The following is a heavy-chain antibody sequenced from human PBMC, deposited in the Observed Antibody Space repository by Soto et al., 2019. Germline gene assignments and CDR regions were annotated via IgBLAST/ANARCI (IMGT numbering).Heavy chain of an antibody. J-gene: IGHJ1*01. CDR3: ARDAFRSAEAGRD. V-gene: IGHV3-21*01. CDR2: ISSSSSYI. CDR1: GFTFSSYS. D-gene: IGHD6-13*01. Sequence: CAASGFTFSSYSMNWVRQAPGKGLEWVSSISSSSSYIYYADSVKGRFTISRDNAKNSLYLQMNSLRAEDTAVYYCARDAFRSAEAGRDWGQGNLVTVSS.